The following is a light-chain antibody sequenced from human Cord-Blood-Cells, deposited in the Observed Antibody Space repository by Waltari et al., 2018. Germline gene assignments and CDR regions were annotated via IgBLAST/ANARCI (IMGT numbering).Light chain of an antibody. J-gene: IGKJ1*01. Sequence: DIGMTQSPDALVVSLVETATINCKCSQSVLYRSNNKNYLAWYQQKPGPPPKLLFYWASTRESGVPDRFSRSGSGTDFTLTISSLLAEDVAVYYCQQYYSTPTFGQGTKVEIK. CDR3: QQYYSTPT. CDR1: QSVLYRSNNKNY. V-gene: IGKV4-1*01. CDR2: WAS.